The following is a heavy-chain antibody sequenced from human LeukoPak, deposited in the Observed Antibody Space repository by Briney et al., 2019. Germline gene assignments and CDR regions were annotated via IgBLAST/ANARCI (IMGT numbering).Heavy chain of an antibody. CDR3: ARRWVGSPWSIAGREGDWFDP. J-gene: IGHJ5*02. D-gene: IGHD6-6*01. CDR2: INHSGTT. CDR1: GGSFSGYY. Sequence: SETLSLTCAVYGGSFSGYYWSWIRQPPGKGLEWIREINHSGTTNYNPSLKSRVTISVDTSKNQFSLKLSSVAAADTAVYYCARRWVGSPWSIAGREGDWFDPWGQGTLVTVSS. V-gene: IGHV4-34*01.